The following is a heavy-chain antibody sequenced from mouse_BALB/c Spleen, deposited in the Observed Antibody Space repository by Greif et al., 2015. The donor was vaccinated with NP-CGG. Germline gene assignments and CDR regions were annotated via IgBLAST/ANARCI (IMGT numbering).Heavy chain of an antibody. V-gene: IGHV5-9-4*01. CDR1: GFTFSSYA. J-gene: IGHJ2*01. Sequence: EVKLMESGGGSVKPGGSLKLSCAASGFTFSSYAMSWVRQSPEKRLEWVAEISSGGSYTYYPDTVTGRFTISRDNAKNTLYLEMSSLRSEDTAMYYCAKTGTSQYYFDYWGQGTTLTVSS. CDR2: ISSGGSYT. D-gene: IGHD4-1*01. CDR3: AKTGTSQYYFDY.